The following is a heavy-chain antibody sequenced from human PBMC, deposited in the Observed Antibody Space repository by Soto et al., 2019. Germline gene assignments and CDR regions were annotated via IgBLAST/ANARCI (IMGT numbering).Heavy chain of an antibody. CDR1: GFTFSSYG. Sequence: QVQLVESGGGVVQPGRSLRLSCAASGFTFSSYGMHWVRQAPGKGLEWVAVISYDGSNKYYADSVKGRFTISRDNSKNTLYVQMNRLNAEDTAVYYCAKEEATVNPWYFDLWGRGTLVTVSS. D-gene: IGHD4-4*01. CDR3: AKEEATVNPWYFDL. CDR2: ISYDGSNK. V-gene: IGHV3-30*18. J-gene: IGHJ2*01.